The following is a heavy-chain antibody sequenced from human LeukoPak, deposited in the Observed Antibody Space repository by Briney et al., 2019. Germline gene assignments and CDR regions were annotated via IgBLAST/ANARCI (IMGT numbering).Heavy chain of an antibody. CDR3: ARETRSGSYSDFDY. J-gene: IGHJ4*02. CDR1: GFTFDDYA. V-gene: IGHV3-9*01. Sequence: GGSLRLSCATSGFTFDDYAMHWVRQAPGKGLEWVSGISWNSGSIGYADSVKGRFTISRDNSKNTLYLQMNSLRAEDTAVYYCARETRSGSYSDFDYWGQGTLVTVSS. CDR2: ISWNSGSI. D-gene: IGHD3-10*01.